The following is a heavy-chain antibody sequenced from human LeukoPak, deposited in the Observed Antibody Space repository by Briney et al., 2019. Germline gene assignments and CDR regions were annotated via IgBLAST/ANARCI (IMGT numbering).Heavy chain of an antibody. V-gene: IGHV3-23*01. Sequence: GGSLRLSCADSGFPFSIHGMSWVRQAPRKGPEWVSSISSGSDYTYYADSVKGRFTISRDNSKNTLYLQMSSLRAEDTALYYCARDDFAGDSSGYIDYWGQGTLVTVSS. CDR1: GFPFSIHG. J-gene: IGHJ4*02. CDR2: ISSGSDYT. CDR3: ARDDFAGDSSGYIDY. D-gene: IGHD3-22*01.